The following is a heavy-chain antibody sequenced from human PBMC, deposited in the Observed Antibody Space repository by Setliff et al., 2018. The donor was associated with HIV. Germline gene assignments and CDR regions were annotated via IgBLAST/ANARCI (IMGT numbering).Heavy chain of an antibody. J-gene: IGHJ6*02. V-gene: IGHV4-34*01. CDR3: ARKQQVRWAWMPSHYNYGLDV. Sequence: SETLSLTCTVYGEPFSNYYWSWIRQPPGKGLEWIGEIDHGGSTRYNPPLKSRITMSVDTSKNQFSLRLSSVTAADTAVYCCARKQQVRWAWMPSHYNYGLDVWGPGTTVTVSS. CDR2: IDHGGST. D-gene: IGHD1-1*01. CDR1: GEPFSNYY.